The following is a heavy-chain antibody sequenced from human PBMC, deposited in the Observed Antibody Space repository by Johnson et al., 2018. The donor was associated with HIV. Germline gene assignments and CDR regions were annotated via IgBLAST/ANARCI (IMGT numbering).Heavy chain of an antibody. J-gene: IGHJ3*01. Sequence: VQLVESGGGLIQPGGSLRLSCAASGFTVSSNYMSWVRQAPGKGLEWVSVLYSGGNTYYADSVRGRFTISRDNAKNSLYLQMNSLRAEDTAVYYCARGGLLWFGHPADWGQGTMVTVSS. D-gene: IGHD3-10*01. CDR1: GFTVSSNY. CDR3: ARGGLLWFGHPAD. V-gene: IGHV3-53*01. CDR2: LYSGGNT.